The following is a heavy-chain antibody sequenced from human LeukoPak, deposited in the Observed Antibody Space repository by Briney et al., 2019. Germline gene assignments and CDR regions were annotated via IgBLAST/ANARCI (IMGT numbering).Heavy chain of an antibody. D-gene: IGHD4-11*01. J-gene: IGHJ4*02. CDR3: AREGLRGVYSNYFDY. Sequence: GASVKVSCKASGGTSSSYAISWVRQAPGQGLEWMGGIIPIFGTANYAQKFQGRVTITADESTSTAYMELSSLRSEDTAVYYCAREGLRGVYSNYFDYWGQGTLVTVPS. V-gene: IGHV1-69*13. CDR1: GGTSSSYA. CDR2: IIPIFGTA.